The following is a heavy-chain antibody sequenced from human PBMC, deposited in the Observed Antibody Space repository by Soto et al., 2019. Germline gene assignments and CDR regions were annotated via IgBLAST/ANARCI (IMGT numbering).Heavy chain of an antibody. V-gene: IGHV1-18*01. J-gene: IGHJ6*02. CDR3: ARDRGIAASAKDCHYYGMGF. CDR1: GYTFTSYG. CDR2: ISAYNGNA. Sequence: ASVKVSCKASGYTFTSYGISWVRQAPGQGLEWMGWISAYNGNANYAQKLQCRVTMTTDTSTSTAYMELRSLRSDDTAVYYCARDRGIAASAKDCHYYGMGFWGQGTTVTVSS. D-gene: IGHD6-13*01.